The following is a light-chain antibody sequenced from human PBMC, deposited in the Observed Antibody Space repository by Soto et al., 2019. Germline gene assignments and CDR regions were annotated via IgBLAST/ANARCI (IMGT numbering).Light chain of an antibody. CDR1: SSDIGGYDY. CDR3: SSYTSTSAPYV. CDR2: DVS. J-gene: IGLJ1*01. Sequence: QSALTQPASVSGFPGQSITISCTGTSSDIGGYDYVSWYQQHPGKAPKLIIYDVSGRPSGVSNRFSGSKSANTASLTISGLQAEDEADYHCSSYTSTSAPYVFGTGTKVTV. V-gene: IGLV2-14*03.